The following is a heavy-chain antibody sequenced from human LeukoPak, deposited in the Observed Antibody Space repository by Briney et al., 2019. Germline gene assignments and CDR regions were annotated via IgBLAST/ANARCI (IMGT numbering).Heavy chain of an antibody. CDR1: GGSFSGYY. V-gene: IGHV4-34*01. J-gene: IGHJ6*01. CDR3: ARGRLRYYYYGMDV. Sequence: PSETLSLTCAVYGGSFSGYYWSWIRQPPGKGLEWIGEINHSGSTNYNPSLKSRVTISVDTSKNQFSLKLSSVTAADTAVYYCARGRLRYYYYGMDVWGQGTTVTVSS. CDR2: INHSGST. D-gene: IGHD5-12*01.